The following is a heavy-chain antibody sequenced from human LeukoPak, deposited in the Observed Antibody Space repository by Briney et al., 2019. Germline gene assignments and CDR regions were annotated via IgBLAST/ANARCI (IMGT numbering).Heavy chain of an antibody. D-gene: IGHD5-12*01. CDR1: GFTFSSYW. J-gene: IGHJ4*02. V-gene: IGHV3-74*01. Sequence: GGSLRLSCAASGFTFSSYWIHWVRQAPGKGLVWVSRINSDGSSTNYADSVKGRFTISRDNAKNTLYLQMNSLRDEDTAVYYCARAMRSGYDYWGQGTLVTVSS. CDR3: ARAMRSGYDY. CDR2: INSDGSST.